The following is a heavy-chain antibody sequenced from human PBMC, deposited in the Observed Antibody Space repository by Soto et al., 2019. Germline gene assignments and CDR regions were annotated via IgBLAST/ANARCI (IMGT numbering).Heavy chain of an antibody. J-gene: IGHJ4*02. V-gene: IGHV3-7*03. CDR1: GFTFSSYW. D-gene: IGHD5-18*01. CDR2: IKQDGSEK. Sequence: LRLSCAASGFTFSSYWMSWVRQAPGKGLEWVANIKQDGSEKYYVDSVKGRFTISRDNAKNSLYVQMNSLRAEDTAIYYCARGLRVYSSNFDYWGQGTLVTVSS. CDR3: ARGLRVYSSNFDY.